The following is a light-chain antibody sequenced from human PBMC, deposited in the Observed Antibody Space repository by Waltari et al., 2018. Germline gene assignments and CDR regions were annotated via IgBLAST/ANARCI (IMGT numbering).Light chain of an antibody. CDR1: QQILLSSDKENY. Sequence: DLVMTKSPESLTVAGGHRAKIHCTSSQQILLSSDKENYLAWFQQKPGQPPKLLIRWASTREPGVPDRFSGSGSGTDFTLTISSLQPEDVAVYYCHQYSSTPWTFGQGTKV. V-gene: IGKV4-1*01. CDR3: HQYSSTPWT. J-gene: IGKJ1*01. CDR2: WAS.